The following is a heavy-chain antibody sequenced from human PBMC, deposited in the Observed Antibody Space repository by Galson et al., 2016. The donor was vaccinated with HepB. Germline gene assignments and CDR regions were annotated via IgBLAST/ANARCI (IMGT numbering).Heavy chain of an antibody. J-gene: IGHJ4*02. Sequence: SLRLSCAASGFDFRSYAMTWVRQAPGRGLEWVSSISGELIYYAASVEGRFTISRDNFKNTLYLQMDSLRAEDTALYYCAKYSLGATSILDSWGQGTLVTVSS. CDR2: ISGELI. D-gene: IGHD1-26*01. V-gene: IGHV3-23*01. CDR1: GFDFRSYA. CDR3: AKYSLGATSILDS.